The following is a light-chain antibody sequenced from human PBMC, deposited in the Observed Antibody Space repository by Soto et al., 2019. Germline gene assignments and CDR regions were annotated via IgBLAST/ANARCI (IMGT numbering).Light chain of an antibody. CDR3: QQSYSTPGALT. Sequence: EIVLTQSPGTLSLSPGERATLSCRASQSVSNSYLAWYQQKPGQAPRLLIYGASSRATGIPDRFSGSGSGTDFTLTISSLEPEDFGIYFCQQSYSTPGALTFGGGTRVEIK. CDR1: QSVSNSY. V-gene: IGKV3-20*01. J-gene: IGKJ4*01. CDR2: GAS.